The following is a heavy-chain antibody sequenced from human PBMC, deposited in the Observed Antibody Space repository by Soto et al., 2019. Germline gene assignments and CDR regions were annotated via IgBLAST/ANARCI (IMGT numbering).Heavy chain of an antibody. CDR2: ISYDGSNK. J-gene: IGHJ6*02. CDR3: ANDRGYSSYYYYGMDV. D-gene: IGHD5-18*01. V-gene: IGHV3-30*18. Sequence: QVQLVESGGGVVQPGRSLRLSCAASGFTFRSYGMHWVRQAPGKGLEEVAVISYDGSNKYYADSVKGRFTISRDNSKNTLYLQMNSLRAEDTAVYYCANDRGYSSYYYYGMDVWGQGTTVTVSS. CDR1: GFTFRSYG.